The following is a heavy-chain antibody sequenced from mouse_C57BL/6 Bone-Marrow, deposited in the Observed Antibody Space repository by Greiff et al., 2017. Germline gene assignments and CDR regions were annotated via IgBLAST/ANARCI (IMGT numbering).Heavy chain of an antibody. CDR2: IYPGDGDT. CDR1: GYAFSSSW. V-gene: IGHV1-82*01. D-gene: IGHD2-1*01. J-gene: IGHJ2*01. CDR3: AVTTGTLYYFDY. Sequence: QVQLQQSGPELVKPGASVKISCKASGYAFSSSWLNWVKQRPGKGLEWIGRIYPGDGDTNYNGKFKGKATLTADKSSSTAYMQLSSLTSEDSAVYFCAVTTGTLYYFDYGGQGTTLTVSS.